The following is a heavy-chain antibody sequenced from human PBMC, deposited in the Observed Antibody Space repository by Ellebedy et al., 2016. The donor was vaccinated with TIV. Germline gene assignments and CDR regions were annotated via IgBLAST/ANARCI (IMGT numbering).Heavy chain of an antibody. Sequence: MPSETLSLTCTVSGGSISSSSYYWGWIRQPPGKGLEWIGSIYYSGSTYYNPSLKSRVTISVDTSKNQFSLKLSSVTAADTAVYYCARPVREPYFDYWGQGTLVTVSS. CDR1: GGSISSSSYY. CDR2: IYYSGST. J-gene: IGHJ4*02. D-gene: IGHD1-14*01. CDR3: ARPVREPYFDY. V-gene: IGHV4-39*01.